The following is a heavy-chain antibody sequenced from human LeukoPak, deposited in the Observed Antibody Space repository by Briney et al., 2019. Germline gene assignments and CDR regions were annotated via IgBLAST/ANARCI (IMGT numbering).Heavy chain of an antibody. Sequence: GASVKVSCKASGGTFSSYGISWVRQAPGQGLEWMGWISAYNGNTNYAQKLQGRVTMTTDTSTSTAYMELRSLRSDDTAVYYCARGSMVRGVRPPDYWGQGTLVTVSS. CDR3: ARGSMVRGVRPPDY. CDR2: ISAYNGNT. V-gene: IGHV1-18*01. D-gene: IGHD3-10*01. J-gene: IGHJ4*02. CDR1: GGTFSSYG.